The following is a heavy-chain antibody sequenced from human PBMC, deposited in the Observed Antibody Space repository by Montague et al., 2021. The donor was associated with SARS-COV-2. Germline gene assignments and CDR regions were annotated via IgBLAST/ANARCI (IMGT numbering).Heavy chain of an antibody. CDR2: IYTSGRT. D-gene: IGHD2-15*01. Sequence: TLSLTCSVSGGSISTGNYYWSWIRQPAGKRLEWIGDIYTSGRTNYNPSVQSRVTILVDTSKRQLSLKLNSVTAEDTAVYYCARGVVAAPPVVDYWGRGTLVTVSS. CDR3: ARGVVAAPPVVDY. V-gene: IGHV4-61*09. CDR1: GGSISTGNYY. J-gene: IGHJ4*02.